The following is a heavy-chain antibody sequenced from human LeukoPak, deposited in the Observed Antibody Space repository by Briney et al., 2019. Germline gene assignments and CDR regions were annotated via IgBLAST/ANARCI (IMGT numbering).Heavy chain of an antibody. CDR3: ARPSTTVTTLGGDFAFDI. J-gene: IGHJ3*02. Sequence: GESLKISCKGSGYSFTSYWIGWVRQMPGKGLEWMGIIYPGDSDTRYSPSFQGQVTISADKSISTAYLQWSSLKASDTAMYYCARPSTTVTTLGGDFAFDIWGQGTMVTVSS. CDR1: GYSFTSYW. V-gene: IGHV5-51*01. D-gene: IGHD4-17*01. CDR2: IYPGDSDT.